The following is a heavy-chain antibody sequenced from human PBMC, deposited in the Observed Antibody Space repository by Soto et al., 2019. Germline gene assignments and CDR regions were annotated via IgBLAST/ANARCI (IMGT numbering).Heavy chain of an antibody. V-gene: IGHV1-18*04. Sequence: ASVKVSCKASGYSFATYGFSWVRQAPAQGLECVGWISAHNGDTHYSQKFQGRVTLTTDTSTNTGYMELGSLTSDDTAVYFCATESIDSNDARGYYPLGHWGPGTLVNVSS. CDR1: GYSFATYG. J-gene: IGHJ1*01. D-gene: IGHD3-22*01. CDR3: ATESIDSNDARGYYPLGH. CDR2: ISAHNGDT.